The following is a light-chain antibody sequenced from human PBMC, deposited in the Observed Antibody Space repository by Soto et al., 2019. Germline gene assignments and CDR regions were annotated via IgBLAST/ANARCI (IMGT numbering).Light chain of an antibody. CDR2: AAS. J-gene: IGKJ4*01. CDR1: QSISNY. CDR3: QQSYGTPRT. Sequence: DMEMTQSPSSLSASVGDRVTITCRASQSISNYLNWYQHKPGKVPKLLIYAASSLQSGVPTRFSGSGSGTDFTLTINSLQPEDFATYYSQQSYGTPRTFGGGTKIEIK. V-gene: IGKV1-39*01.